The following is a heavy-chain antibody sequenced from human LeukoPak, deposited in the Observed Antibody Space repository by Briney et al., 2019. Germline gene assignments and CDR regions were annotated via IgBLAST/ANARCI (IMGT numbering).Heavy chain of an antibody. Sequence: GGSLRLSCAASGFTFSSYAMSWVRQAPGKGLEWVSAISGSGGSTYYADSVKGRFTISRDNSKNTLYLQMNSLRAEDTAVYYCARDYYDFWSGYEGYYFDYWGQGTLVTVSS. D-gene: IGHD3-3*01. CDR3: ARDYYDFWSGYEGYYFDY. J-gene: IGHJ4*02. V-gene: IGHV3-23*01. CDR1: GFTFSSYA. CDR2: ISGSGGST.